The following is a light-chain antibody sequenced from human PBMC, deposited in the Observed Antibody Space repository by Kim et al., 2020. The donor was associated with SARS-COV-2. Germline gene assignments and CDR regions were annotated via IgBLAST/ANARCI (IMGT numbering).Light chain of an antibody. CDR2: QDN. CDR1: KLGNKY. Sequence: VSPGQTAIIPCSGNKLGNKYASWYQQKPGQSPVLVIFQDNKRPSAIPERFSGSTSGDTATLTITGTQAMDEADYYCQTWDRTTYVFGTGTKVTVL. J-gene: IGLJ1*01. CDR3: QTWDRTTYV. V-gene: IGLV3-1*01.